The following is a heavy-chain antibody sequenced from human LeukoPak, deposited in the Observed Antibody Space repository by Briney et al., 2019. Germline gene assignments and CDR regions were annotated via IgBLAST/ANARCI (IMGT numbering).Heavy chain of an antibody. D-gene: IGHD1-1*01. CDR3: ARIPDGTTGMGY. J-gene: IGHJ4*02. CDR1: GFTFSSYG. Sequence: GGSLRLSCAASGFTFSSYGMNWVRQAPGKGLEWVSSITSTSSYINYVDSVKGRFTISRDNAKNSVFLQMNSLRAEDTAVYYCARIPDGTTGMGYWGQGTLVTVSS. CDR2: ITSTSSYI. V-gene: IGHV3-21*01.